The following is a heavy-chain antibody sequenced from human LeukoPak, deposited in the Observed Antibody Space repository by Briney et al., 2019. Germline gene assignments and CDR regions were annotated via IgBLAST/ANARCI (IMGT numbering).Heavy chain of an antibody. CDR3: ARDRQGYYFDY. CDR1: GGSVSSGSYY. J-gene: IGHJ4*02. Sequence: PSETLSLTCTVSGGSVSSGSYYWSWIRQPPGKGLEWIGYIYYSGSTNYNPSLKSRVTMSVDTSKKQFSLKLSSVTAADTAVYYCARDRQGYYFDYWGQGTLVTVSS. D-gene: IGHD2-15*01. V-gene: IGHV4-61*01. CDR2: IYYSGST.